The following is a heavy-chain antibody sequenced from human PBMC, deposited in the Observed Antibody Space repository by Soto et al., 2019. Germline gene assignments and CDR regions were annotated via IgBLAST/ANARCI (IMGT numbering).Heavy chain of an antibody. J-gene: IGHJ4*02. Sequence: GESLKISCKGSGYSFTGYWIGWVRQMPGKGLEWMGIIYPGDSDTRYSPSFQGQVTISADKSISTAYLQWSSLKASDTAMYYCARREYDFWSGYRPFDYWGQGTLVTVSS. CDR1: GYSFTGYW. CDR2: IYPGDSDT. V-gene: IGHV5-51*01. CDR3: ARREYDFWSGYRPFDY. D-gene: IGHD3-3*01.